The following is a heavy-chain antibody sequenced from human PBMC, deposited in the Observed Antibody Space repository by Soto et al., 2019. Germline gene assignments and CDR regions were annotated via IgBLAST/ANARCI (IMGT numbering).Heavy chain of an antibody. CDR1: GFTFSSYS. Sequence: LRLSCAASGFTFSSYSMNWVRRAPGKGLEWVSSISSSSSYIYYADSVKGRFTISRDNAKNSLYLQMNSLRAEDTAVYYCARAAQLVRTGDYWGQGTLVTVSS. CDR2: ISSSSSYI. D-gene: IGHD6-6*01. J-gene: IGHJ4*02. V-gene: IGHV3-21*01. CDR3: ARAAQLVRTGDY.